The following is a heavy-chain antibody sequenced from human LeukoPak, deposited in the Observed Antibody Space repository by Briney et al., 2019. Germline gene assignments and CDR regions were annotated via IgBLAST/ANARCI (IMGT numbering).Heavy chain of an antibody. CDR1: EFIFSSYG. J-gene: IGHJ4*02. V-gene: IGHV3-30*02. CDR2: IRYDGRNK. CDR3: ARDTRYFDY. Sequence: TGGSLRLSCAASEFIFSSYGMHWVRQAPGKGLEWVAFIRYDGRNKYYADSVKGRFTISRDNAKNSLYLQMNSLRAEETAVYYCARDTRYFDYWGQGNMVTVSS.